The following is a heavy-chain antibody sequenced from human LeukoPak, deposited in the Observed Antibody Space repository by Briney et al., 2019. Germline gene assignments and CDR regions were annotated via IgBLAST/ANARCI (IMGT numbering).Heavy chain of an antibody. V-gene: IGHV4-39*01. CDR3: ARHFRWFDY. D-gene: IGHD2-15*01. Sequence: SETLSLTCSVSGGSINNYYWGWIRQPPGKGLEWIGSIYYSGSTYYNPSLKSRVTISVDTSKNQFSLKLSSVTAADTAVYYCARHFRWFDYWGQGTLVTVSS. CDR2: IYYSGST. CDR1: GGSINNYY. J-gene: IGHJ4*02.